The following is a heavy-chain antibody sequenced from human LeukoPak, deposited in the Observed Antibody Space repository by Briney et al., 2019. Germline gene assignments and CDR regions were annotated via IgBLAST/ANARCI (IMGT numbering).Heavy chain of an antibody. CDR1: GGSISSSTNH. Sequence: KPSETLSLTCTVSGGSISSSTNHWGWIRQPPGKGLEWIGSIYYSGGSTYYNPSLESRVTISVDTSKIQFSLKLSSVTAADTAVYYCARQEGYFDTSGFFHYWGQGALVTVSS. CDR2: IYYSGGST. D-gene: IGHD3-22*01. CDR3: ARQEGYFDTSGFFHY. J-gene: IGHJ4*02. V-gene: IGHV4-39*01.